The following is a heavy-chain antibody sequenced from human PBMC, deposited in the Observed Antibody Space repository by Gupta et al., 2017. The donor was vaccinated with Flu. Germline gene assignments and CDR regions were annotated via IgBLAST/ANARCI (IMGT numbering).Heavy chain of an antibody. CDR2: ISPNSGGT. CDR3: AGHKDSGTYLYGMDV. Sequence: QVQLVQSGAEVKKPGASVKVSCKASGYTFTGYYMHWVRQAPGQGLEWMGWISPNSGGTNYAQKFQGRVIMTRDTSISTAYMELSSLRSDDTAVYYCAGHKDSGTYLYGMDVWGQGTTVTVSS. CDR1: GYTFTGYY. D-gene: IGHD1-26*01. V-gene: IGHV1-2*02. J-gene: IGHJ6*02.